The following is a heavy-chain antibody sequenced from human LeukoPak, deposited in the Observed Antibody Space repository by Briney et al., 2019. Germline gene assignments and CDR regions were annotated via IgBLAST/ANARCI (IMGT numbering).Heavy chain of an antibody. D-gene: IGHD6-19*01. Sequence: GGSLRLSCAASGFTFSNAWMSWVRQAPGKGLEWVGRIKSKTDGGTTDYAAPVKGRFTISRDDPKNTLYLQMNSLKTEDTAVYYCTTDLWIAVAGSGWGQGTLVTVSS. CDR1: GFTFSNAW. CDR2: IKSKTDGGTT. V-gene: IGHV3-15*01. CDR3: TTDLWIAVAGSG. J-gene: IGHJ4*02.